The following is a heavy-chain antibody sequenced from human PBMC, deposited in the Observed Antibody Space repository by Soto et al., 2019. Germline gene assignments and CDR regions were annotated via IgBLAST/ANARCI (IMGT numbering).Heavy chain of an antibody. CDR3: AVSLYGVVLHYYYRMDV. CDR1: GGSFSSFA. V-gene: IGHV1-69*01. CDR2: IIPMFGSA. D-gene: IGHD3-3*01. Sequence: QVQLVQSGAEVRKPGSSVKVSCKASGGSFSSFAFSWVRQAPGQGLEWMGGIIPMFGSANYAQEFLGRVTFTAVESTSTAYMEISGLTFEDTAFYYCAVSLYGVVLHYYYRMDVWGPGTSVTVSS. J-gene: IGHJ6*02.